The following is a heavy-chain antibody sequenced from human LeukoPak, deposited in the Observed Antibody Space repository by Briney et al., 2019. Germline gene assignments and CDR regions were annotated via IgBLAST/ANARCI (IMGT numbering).Heavy chain of an antibody. D-gene: IGHD1-7*01. CDR3: ARAGNYYFTY. CDR2: INSDGSIT. J-gene: IGHJ4*02. V-gene: IGHV3-74*01. Sequence: GGSLRLSCAASGFTFSSYWMHWVRQAPGKGLVWVSRINSDGSITNYADSVEGRFTVSRDNAKNTLYLQMNSLGVEDSAIYYCARAGNYYFTYWGQGTLPTVSP. CDR1: GFTFSSYW.